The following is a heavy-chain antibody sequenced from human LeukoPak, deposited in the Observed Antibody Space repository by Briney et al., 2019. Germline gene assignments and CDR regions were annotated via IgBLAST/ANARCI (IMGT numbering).Heavy chain of an antibody. CDR2: INPSGGST. V-gene: IGHV1-46*01. CDR1: GYTFTSYY. CDR3: ARVFVPVRGHYYFDY. D-gene: IGHD3-10*01. J-gene: IGHJ4*02. Sequence: GASVKVSCKASGYTFTSYYMHWVQQAPGQGLEWMGIINPSGGSTSYAQKFQGRVTMTRDTSTSTVYMELSSLRSEDTAVYYCARVFVPVRGHYYFDYWGQGTLVTVSS.